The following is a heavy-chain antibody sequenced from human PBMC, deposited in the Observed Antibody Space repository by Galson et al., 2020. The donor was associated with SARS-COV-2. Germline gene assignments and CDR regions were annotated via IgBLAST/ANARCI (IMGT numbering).Heavy chain of an antibody. CDR1: GGSVSSGSYY. J-gene: IGHJ4*02. D-gene: IGHD3-22*01. Sequence: ASETLSLTCTVSGGSVSSGSYYWSWIRQPPGKGLEWIGYIYYSGSTNYNPSLKSRVTISVDTSKNQFSLKLSSVTAADTAVYYCARAVGYYDSSGYFKYYFDYWGQGTLVTVSS. V-gene: IGHV4-61*01. CDR2: IYYSGST. CDR3: ARAVGYYDSSGYFKYYFDY.